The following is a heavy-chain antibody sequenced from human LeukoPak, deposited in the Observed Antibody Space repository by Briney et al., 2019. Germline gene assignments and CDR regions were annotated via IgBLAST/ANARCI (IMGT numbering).Heavy chain of an antibody. J-gene: IGHJ4*02. V-gene: IGHV4-38-2*02. Sequence: SETLSLTCTVSNYSISSAYYWGWIRQPPGKGLEWIGSIYHSGIVYYNPSLKSRVTISVDTSKNQFSLKLSSVAAADTAVYYCARVRELWLRKYFDYWGQGTLVTVSS. CDR2: IYHSGIV. CDR1: NYSISSAYY. D-gene: IGHD5-18*01. CDR3: ARVRELWLRKYFDY.